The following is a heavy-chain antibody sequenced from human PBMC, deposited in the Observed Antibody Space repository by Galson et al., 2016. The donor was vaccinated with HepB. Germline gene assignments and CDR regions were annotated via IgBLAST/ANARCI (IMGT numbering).Heavy chain of an antibody. J-gene: IGHJ4*02. CDR1: GFSFNNYG. V-gene: IGHV3-33*01. D-gene: IGHD3-22*01. Sequence: SLRLSCAASGFSFNNYGMHWVRQAPGKGLEWVAVIWYAGSNKYYGESVKGRFTISRDNSKSTLFMQMNNLRAEDTAVYYCARDAYSYVSSNYYYPRYYFDYCGQGALVTVSS. CDR2: IWYAGSNK. CDR3: ARDAYSYVSSNYYYPRYYFDY.